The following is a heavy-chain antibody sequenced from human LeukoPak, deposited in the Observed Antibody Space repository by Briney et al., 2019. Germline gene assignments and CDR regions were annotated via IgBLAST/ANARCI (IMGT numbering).Heavy chain of an antibody. J-gene: IGHJ4*02. CDR2: ISYDGTNK. D-gene: IGHD2-21*02. CDR3: ARRFVLGAAKNYFDY. CDR1: AFTFTNYA. Sequence: GGSLRLSCAASAFTFTNYALHWVRQAPGKGLEWVAVISYDGTNKYYADSVKGRFTISRDNSKNTLSLQMNSLRAEDTALYYCARRFVLGAAKNYFDYWGQGALVTVSS. V-gene: IGHV3-30-3*01.